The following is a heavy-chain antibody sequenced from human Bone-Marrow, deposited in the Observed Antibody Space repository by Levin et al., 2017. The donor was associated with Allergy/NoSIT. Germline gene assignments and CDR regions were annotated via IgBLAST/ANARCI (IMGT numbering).Heavy chain of an antibody. CDR3: TSNTGGYISYGMDV. V-gene: IGHV3-74*01. D-gene: IGHD5-12*01. CDR2: INSDGSSI. J-gene: IGHJ6*02. CDR1: GFTFSRYW. Sequence: PGGSLRLSCAASGFTFSRYWMHWVRQAPGKGLVWVSRINSDGSSISYADSVRGRFTISRDNAKNTLYLQMNSLRTEDTAVFYCTSNTGGYISYGMDVWGQGTTVTVSS.